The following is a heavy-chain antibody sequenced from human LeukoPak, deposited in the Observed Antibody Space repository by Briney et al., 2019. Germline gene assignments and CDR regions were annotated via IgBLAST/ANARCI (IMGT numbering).Heavy chain of an antibody. D-gene: IGHD2-15*01. CDR2: IYWTDDQ. CDR3: AHRPGPVLRGSAFDI. V-gene: IGHV2-5*01. CDR1: GFSLHTGGVG. Sequence: SGPTLVNPTQTLTLTCTFSGFSLHTGGVGVGWIRQPPGKALEWLALIYWTDDQRYSPSLKSRLTITKDTSKNQVVLTMTNMDPVDTATYYCAHRPGPVLRGSAFDIWGQGTMVTVSS. J-gene: IGHJ3*02.